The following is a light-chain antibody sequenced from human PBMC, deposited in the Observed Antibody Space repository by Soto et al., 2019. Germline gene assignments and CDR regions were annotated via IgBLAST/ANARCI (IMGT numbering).Light chain of an antibody. CDR1: SSNIGAGYH. V-gene: IGLV1-40*01. CDR2: SNN. Sequence: QSVLTQPPSVSGAPGQRVTISCTGSSSNIGAGYHVHWYQQLPGAAPKLLIYSNNQRPSGVPDRFSGSKSGTSASLAISGLQSEDEADYYCAAWDDSLNGGVFGGGTQLTVL. CDR3: AAWDDSLNGGV. J-gene: IGLJ2*01.